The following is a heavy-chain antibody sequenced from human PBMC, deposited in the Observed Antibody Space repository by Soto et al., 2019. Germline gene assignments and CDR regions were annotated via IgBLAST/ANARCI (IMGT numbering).Heavy chain of an antibody. J-gene: IGHJ5*02. CDR2: MNPNSGNT. D-gene: IGHD6-6*01. Sequence: GASGKVSCAASGYTFTSYDIKWVREATGQGLELMGWMNPNSGNTGYAQKFQGRVTMTRNTSISTAYMELSSLRSEDTAVYYCARGEYSSSSGNWFDPWGQGTLVTVSS. CDR3: ARGEYSSSSGNWFDP. CDR1: GYTFTSYD. V-gene: IGHV1-8*01.